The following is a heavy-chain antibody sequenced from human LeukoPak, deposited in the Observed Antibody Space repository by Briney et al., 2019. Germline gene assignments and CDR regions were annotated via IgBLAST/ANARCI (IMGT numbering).Heavy chain of an antibody. CDR3: ARGDRDLGY. D-gene: IGHD3-22*01. V-gene: IGHV4-4*07. Sequence: SETLSLTCTVSGGSISGYYWTWIRQPAGRRLEWIGRIYTSETTHYNPSLKSRVTMSLDTSKNQFSLKLTSATAADTAVYYCARGDRDLGYWGQGALVTVSS. CDR2: IYTSETT. J-gene: IGHJ4*02. CDR1: GGSISGYY.